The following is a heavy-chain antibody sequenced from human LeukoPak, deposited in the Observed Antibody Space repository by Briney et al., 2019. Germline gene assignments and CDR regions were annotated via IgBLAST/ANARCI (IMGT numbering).Heavy chain of an antibody. CDR2: INHSGST. D-gene: IGHD3-22*01. CDR3: ARSSSGPDY. V-gene: IGHV4-34*01. Sequence: PSQTLSLTXAVYGESFSAYYWSWIRQTPAKGLEWIGEINHSGSTNYNPSLKSRVTISIDTSENQFSLKLSSVTAADTAVYYCARSSSGPDYWGQGTLVTVSS. J-gene: IGHJ4*02. CDR1: GESFSAYY.